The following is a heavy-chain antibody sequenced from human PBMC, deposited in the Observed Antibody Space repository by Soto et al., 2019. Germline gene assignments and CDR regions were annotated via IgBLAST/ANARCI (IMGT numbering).Heavy chain of an antibody. D-gene: IGHD2-21*02. CDR2: ISGSGGST. CDR3: AKGIIAYCGGDCYFGDAFDI. Sequence: PGGPLRLSCAASGFTFSSYAMSWVRQAPGKGLEWVSAISGSGGSTYYADSVKGRFTISRDNSKNTLYLQMNSLRAEDTAVYYCAKGIIAYCGGDCYFGDAFDIWGQGTRVTVS. V-gene: IGHV3-23*01. CDR1: GFTFSSYA. J-gene: IGHJ3*02.